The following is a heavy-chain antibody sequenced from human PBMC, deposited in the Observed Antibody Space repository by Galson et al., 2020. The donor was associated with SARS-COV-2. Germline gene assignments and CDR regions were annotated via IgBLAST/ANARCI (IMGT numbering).Heavy chain of an antibody. CDR3: ARILIVSLRWGNWFDP. CDR2: IFYSGRT. Sequence: SQTLSLTCTVSGGSISSNDYYWSWIRQVPGKGLEWVGYIFYSGRTYYKPSLKSRATISMDTSKEQFSLRLSSVTAADTAVYYCARILIVSLRWGNWFDPWCQGSLVTVSS. CDR1: GGSISSNDYY. D-gene: IGHD1-26*01. V-gene: IGHV4-31*03. J-gene: IGHJ5*02.